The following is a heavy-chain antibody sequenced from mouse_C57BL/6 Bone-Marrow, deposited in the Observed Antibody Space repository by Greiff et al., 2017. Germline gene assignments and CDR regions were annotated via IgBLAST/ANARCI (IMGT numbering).Heavy chain of an antibody. V-gene: IGHV5-4*03. Sequence: DVKLVESGGGLVKPGGSLKLSCAASGFTFSSYAMSWVRQTPEKRLAWVATISDGGSYTYYPDNVKGRFTISRDNAKNNLYLQMSHLKSEDTAMYYCARALPYAMDYWGQGTSVTVSS. CDR3: ARALPYAMDY. J-gene: IGHJ4*01. CDR1: GFTFSSYA. D-gene: IGHD5-5*01. CDR2: ISDGGSYT.